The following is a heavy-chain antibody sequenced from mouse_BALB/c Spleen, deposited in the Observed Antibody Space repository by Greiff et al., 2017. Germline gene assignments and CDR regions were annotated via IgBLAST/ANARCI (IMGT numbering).Heavy chain of an antibody. Sequence: EVQLQQSGTVLARPGASVKMSCKASGYTFTSYWMHWVKQRPGQGLEWIGAIYPGNSDTSYNQKFKGKAKLTAVTSTSTAYMELSSLTNEDSAVYYCTTPITTAPAWFAYWGQGTLVTVSA. D-gene: IGHD1-2*01. CDR3: TTPITTAPAWFAY. CDR2: IYPGNSDT. CDR1: GYTFTSYW. V-gene: IGHV1-5*01. J-gene: IGHJ3*01.